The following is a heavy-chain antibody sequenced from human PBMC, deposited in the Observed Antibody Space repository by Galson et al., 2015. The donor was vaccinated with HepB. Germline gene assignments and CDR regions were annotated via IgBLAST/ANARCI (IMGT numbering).Heavy chain of an antibody. CDR2: TYYRSKWYN. D-gene: IGHD5-18*01. CDR3: ARDRGYSYVDWFDP. CDR1: GDSVSTNSAA. V-gene: IGHV6-1*01. Sequence: CAISGDSVSTNSAAWNWIRQSPSRGLEWLGRTYYRSKWYNDYAVSVKSRIVINADTSKNQFSPQLTSVTPEDTSIYYCARDRGYSYVDWFDPWGQGTQVTVSS. J-gene: IGHJ5*02.